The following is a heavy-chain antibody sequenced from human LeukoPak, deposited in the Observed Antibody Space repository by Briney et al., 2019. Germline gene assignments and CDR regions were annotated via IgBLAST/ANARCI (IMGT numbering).Heavy chain of an antibody. CDR3: AKVGRTGYYYYYGMDV. Sequence: SGGSLRLSCAASGFTFSSYAMSWVRQAPGKGLEWVSAISGSGGSTYYADSVKGRFTISRDNSKNTLYLQMNSLRAEDTAVYYCAKVGRTGYYYYYGMDVWGQGTTVTVSS. CDR1: GFTFSSYA. D-gene: IGHD1-14*01. J-gene: IGHJ6*02. CDR2: ISGSGGST. V-gene: IGHV3-23*01.